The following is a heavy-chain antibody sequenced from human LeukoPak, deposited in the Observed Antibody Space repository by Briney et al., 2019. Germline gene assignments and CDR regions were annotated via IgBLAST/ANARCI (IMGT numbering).Heavy chain of an antibody. CDR2: ISGDGSVT. Sequence: GGSLRLSCAASGFTLRNYWMPWVRQVPGKRLVWVSRISGDGSVTNYAGSVKGRFTISRDNAKNTLFLQINSLRAEDTAVYYCARYSSSSGGASYYLDYWGHGTLVTVSS. V-gene: IGHV3-74*01. CDR1: GFTLRNYW. D-gene: IGHD6-6*01. CDR3: ARYSSSSGGASYYLDY. J-gene: IGHJ4*01.